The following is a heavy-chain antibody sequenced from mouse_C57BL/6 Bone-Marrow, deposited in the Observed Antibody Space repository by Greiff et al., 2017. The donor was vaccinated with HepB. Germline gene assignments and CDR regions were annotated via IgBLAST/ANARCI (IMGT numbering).Heavy chain of an antibody. CDR2: IYPGSGST. V-gene: IGHV1-55*01. CDR1: GYTFTSYW. Sequence: QVQLQQPGAELVKPGASVKMSCKASGYTFTSYWITWVKQRPGQGLEWIGDIYPGSGSTNYNEKFKSKATLTVDTSSSTAYMQLSSLTSEDSAVYYCARSITTVVVGYAMDYWGQGTSVTVSS. J-gene: IGHJ4*01. CDR3: ARSITTVVVGYAMDY. D-gene: IGHD1-1*01.